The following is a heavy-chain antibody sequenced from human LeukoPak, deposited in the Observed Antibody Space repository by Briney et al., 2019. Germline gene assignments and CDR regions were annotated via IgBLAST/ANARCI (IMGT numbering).Heavy chain of an antibody. CDR1: GFTFSSFP. J-gene: IGHJ2*01. CDR2: ISTDGSYK. CDR3: ARSLIPGRWYFDL. Sequence: GGSLRPSCAVSGFTFSSFPFHWVRQAPGKGLEWVAAISTDGSYKYHGDSVKGRFTISRDNPMNTLYLQMNGLRPDDTAVYYCARSLIPGRWYFDLWGRGTLVTVSS. V-gene: IGHV3-30*04. D-gene: IGHD3-16*01.